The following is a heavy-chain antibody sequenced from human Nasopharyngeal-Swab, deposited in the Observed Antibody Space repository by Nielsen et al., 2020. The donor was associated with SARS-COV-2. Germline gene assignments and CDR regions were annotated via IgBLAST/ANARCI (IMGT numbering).Heavy chain of an antibody. Sequence: SVKVSCKASGGTFSSYAINWVRQAPGQGLEWMGGIIPIFGTANYAQKFQGRVTITADESTSTAYMELSSLRSEDTAVYYCARGLSEYSSSSDVSGYYGMDVWGQGTTVTVSS. CDR2: IIPIFGTA. J-gene: IGHJ6*02. CDR1: GGTFSSYA. D-gene: IGHD6-6*01. V-gene: IGHV1-69*13. CDR3: ARGLSEYSSSSDVSGYYGMDV.